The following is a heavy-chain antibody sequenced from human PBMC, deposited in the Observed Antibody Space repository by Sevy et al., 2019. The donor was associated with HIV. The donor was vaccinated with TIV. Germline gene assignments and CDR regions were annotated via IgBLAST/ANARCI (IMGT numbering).Heavy chain of an antibody. CDR2: IYYSGST. V-gene: IGHV4-39*01. CDR1: GGSISSSSYY. D-gene: IGHD4-17*01. Sequence: ETLSLTCTVSGGSISSSSYYWGWIRRPPGKGLEWIGSIYYSGSTYYNPSLKSRVTISVDTSKNQFSLKLSSVTAADTAVYYCARLSLATVFDYWGQGTLVTVSS. CDR3: ARLSLATVFDY. J-gene: IGHJ4*02.